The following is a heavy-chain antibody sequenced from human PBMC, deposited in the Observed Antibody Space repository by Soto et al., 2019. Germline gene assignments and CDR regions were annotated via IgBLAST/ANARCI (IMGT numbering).Heavy chain of an antibody. V-gene: IGHV4-39*01. J-gene: IGHJ3*02. CDR3: AKGGSGSYSNAFDI. Sequence: PSETLSLTCTVSGGSISSSSYYWGWIRQPPGKGLEWIGSIYYSGSTYYNPSLKSRVTISVDTSKNQFSLKLSSVTAADTAVYYCAKGGSGSYSNAFDIWGQGTMLTVSS. CDR2: IYYSGST. CDR1: GGSISSSSYY. D-gene: IGHD3-10*01.